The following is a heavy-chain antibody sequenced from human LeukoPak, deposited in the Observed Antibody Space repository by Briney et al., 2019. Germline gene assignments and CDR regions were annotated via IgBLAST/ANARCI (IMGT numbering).Heavy chain of an antibody. Sequence: PGGSLRLSCAASGFTFSSYGMSWVRQAPGKGLEWVSAISGSGGSTYYADSVKGRFTISRDNSKNTLYLQMNSLRAEDTAVYYCAKGSGLRYFDWRRAPFDYWGQGTLVTVSS. J-gene: IGHJ4*02. CDR1: GFTFSSYG. CDR3: AKGSGLRYFDWRRAPFDY. CDR2: ISGSGGST. D-gene: IGHD3-9*01. V-gene: IGHV3-23*01.